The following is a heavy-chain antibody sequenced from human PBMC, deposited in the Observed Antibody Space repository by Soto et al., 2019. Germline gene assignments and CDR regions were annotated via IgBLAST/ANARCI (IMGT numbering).Heavy chain of an antibody. CDR1: GFTFSSYA. V-gene: IGHV3-30-3*01. D-gene: IGHD2-2*01. Sequence: GGSLRLSCAASGFTFSSYAMHWVRQAPGKGLEWVAVISYDGSNKYYADSVKGRFTISRDNSKNTLYLQMNSLRAEDTAVYYCARDRPAGWGYYYYGMDVWRQGPTVTVSS. CDR2: ISYDGSNK. J-gene: IGHJ6*02. CDR3: ARDRPAGWGYYYYGMDV.